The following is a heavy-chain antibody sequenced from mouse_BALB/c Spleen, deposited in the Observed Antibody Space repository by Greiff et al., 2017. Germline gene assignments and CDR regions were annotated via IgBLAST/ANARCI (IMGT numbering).Heavy chain of an antibody. CDR2: ISSGSSTI. V-gene: IGHV5-17*02. D-gene: IGHD4-1*02. CDR3: ASLSTGHFDY. J-gene: IGHJ2*01. CDR1: GFTFSSFG. Sequence: DVMLVESGGGLVQPGGSRKLSCAASGFTFSSFGMHWVRQAPEKGLEWVAYISSGSSTIYYADTVKGRFTISRDNPKNTLFLQMTSLRSEDTAMYYCASLSTGHFDYWGQGTTLTVSS.